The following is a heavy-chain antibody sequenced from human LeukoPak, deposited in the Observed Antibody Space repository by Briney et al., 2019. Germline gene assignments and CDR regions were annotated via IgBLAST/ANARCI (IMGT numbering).Heavy chain of an antibody. CDR3: ARDALTRYCTNGVCFYYYYYMDV. V-gene: IGHV3-21*01. CDR1: GFIFSSYS. Sequence: GGSLRLSCAASGFIFSSYSMNWVRQAPGKGLEWVSSISSSSTYIYYADSVKGRFTISRDNAKNSLYLQMNSLRAEDTAVYYCARDALTRYCTNGVCFYYYYYMDVWGKGTTVTVSS. CDR2: ISSSSTYI. D-gene: IGHD2-8*01. J-gene: IGHJ6*03.